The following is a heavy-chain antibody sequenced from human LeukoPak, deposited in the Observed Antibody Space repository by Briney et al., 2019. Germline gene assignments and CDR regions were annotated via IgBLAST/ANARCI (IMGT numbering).Heavy chain of an antibody. D-gene: IGHD6-13*01. V-gene: IGHV3-21*01. CDR2: ISSSSSYI. Sequence: SGGSLRLSCAASGFTFSSYSMNWVRQAPGKGLEWGSSISSSSSYIYYADSVKGRFTISRDNAKNSLYLQMNSLRAEDTAVYYCARDPDVAAAGTNWGQGPLVTVSS. CDR3: ARDPDVAAAGTN. CDR1: GFTFSSYS. J-gene: IGHJ4*02.